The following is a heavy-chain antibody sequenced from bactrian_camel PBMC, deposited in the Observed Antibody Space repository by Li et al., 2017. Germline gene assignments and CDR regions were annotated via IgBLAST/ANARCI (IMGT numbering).Heavy chain of an antibody. J-gene: IGHJ4*01. CDR1: GSTRNC. Sequence: HVQLVESGGGSVQAGGSLRLSCTVSGSTRNCMAWFRQAPGKEREGVAAIDSDARTRYADSVKGRFTISRDNAENTVYLQMDSLKTEDTAMYFCAQSNGNWAWHNWGEGT. V-gene: IGHV3S53*01. CDR3: AQSNGNWAWHN. CDR2: IDSDART. D-gene: IGHD8*01.